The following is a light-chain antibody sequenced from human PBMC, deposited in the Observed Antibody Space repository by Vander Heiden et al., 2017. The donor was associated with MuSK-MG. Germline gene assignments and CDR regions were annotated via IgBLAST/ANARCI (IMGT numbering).Light chain of an antibody. CDR2: GKN. CDR1: SLRSYY. Sequence: SSELTQDPAVSVALGQTVRITCQGDSLRSYYAGWYQQKPGQAPVLVIYGKNNRPSGIPDRFSGSSSGNTASLTITGAQAEDEADYCCNSRDSSGNHVVFGGGTKLTVL. CDR3: NSRDSSGNHVV. J-gene: IGLJ2*01. V-gene: IGLV3-19*01.